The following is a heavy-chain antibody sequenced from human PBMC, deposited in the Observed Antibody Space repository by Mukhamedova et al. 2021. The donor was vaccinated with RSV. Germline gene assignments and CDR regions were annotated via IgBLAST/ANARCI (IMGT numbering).Heavy chain of an antibody. CDR3: TRLIDSSGYYYNYYYGMDV. J-gene: IGHJ6*02. V-gene: IGHV3-73*01. D-gene: IGHD3-22*01. Sequence: AYAASVKGRFTISRDDSKNTAYLQMNSLKTEDTAVYYCTRLIDSSGYYYNYYYGMDVWGQGTKVTVSS.